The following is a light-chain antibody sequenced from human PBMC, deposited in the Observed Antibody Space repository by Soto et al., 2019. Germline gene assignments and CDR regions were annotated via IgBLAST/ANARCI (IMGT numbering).Light chain of an antibody. CDR3: AAWDDSLSGL. Sequence: QSVLTQPPSASGTPGQRVTISCSGSRSNIGSNYVYWYQQLPGTAPKLLIYRNNQRPSGVPERFSGSKSGTAASLAISGLRSEDEADYYCAAWDDSLSGLFGTGTKLTVL. J-gene: IGLJ1*01. V-gene: IGLV1-47*01. CDR2: RNN. CDR1: RSNIGSNY.